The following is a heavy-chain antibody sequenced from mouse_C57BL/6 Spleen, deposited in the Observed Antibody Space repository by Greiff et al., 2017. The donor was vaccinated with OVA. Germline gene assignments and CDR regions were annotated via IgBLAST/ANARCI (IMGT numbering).Heavy chain of an antibody. D-gene: IGHD3-2*02. CDR2: INPNNGGT. CDR1: GYTFTDYY. J-gene: IGHJ2*01. CDR3: ARGFRQLMLLDY. V-gene: IGHV1-26*01. Sequence: EVQLQQSGPELVKPGASVKISCKASGYTFTDYYMNWVKQSHGKSLEWIGDINPNNGGTSYNQKFKGKATLTVDKSSSTAYMELRSLTSEDSAVYYCARGFRQLMLLDYWGQGTTLTFAS.